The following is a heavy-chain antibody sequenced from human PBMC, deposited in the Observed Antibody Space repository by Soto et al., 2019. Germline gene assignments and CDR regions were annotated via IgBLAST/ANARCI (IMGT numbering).Heavy chain of an antibody. Sequence: ESGPTLVNPTQTLTLTCTFSGFSLSTSGVGVGWIRQPPGMALEWLALIYWNDDKRYSPSLKSRLTITKDTSKNQVVLTMTNMDPVDTATYYCAHPLNHYYDSSGGLQGAFDIWGQGTMVTVSS. V-gene: IGHV2-5*01. CDR3: AHPLNHYYDSSGGLQGAFDI. D-gene: IGHD3-22*01. CDR2: IYWNDDK. J-gene: IGHJ3*02. CDR1: GFSLSTSGVG.